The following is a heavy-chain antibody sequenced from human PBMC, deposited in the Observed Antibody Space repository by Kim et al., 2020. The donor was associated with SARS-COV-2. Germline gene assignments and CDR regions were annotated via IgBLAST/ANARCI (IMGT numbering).Heavy chain of an antibody. Sequence: SETLSLTCTVSGGSISSSSYYWGWIRQPPGKGLEWIGSIYYSGSTYYNPSLKSRVTISVDTSKNQFSLKLSSVTAADTAVYYCARQGGYSSSWYGYWGQG. J-gene: IGHJ4*02. V-gene: IGHV4-39*01. CDR1: GGSISSSSYY. D-gene: IGHD6-13*01. CDR2: IYYSGST. CDR3: ARQGGYSSSWYGY.